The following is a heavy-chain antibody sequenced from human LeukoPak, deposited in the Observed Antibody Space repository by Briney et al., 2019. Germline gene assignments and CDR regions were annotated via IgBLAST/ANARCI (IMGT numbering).Heavy chain of an antibody. J-gene: IGHJ4*02. CDR1: GGTFINSG. V-gene: IGHV1-69*13. Sequence: ASVKVSCKASGGTFINSGFSWVRQAPGQGLEWMGGIIPIFGIRNYAQKFQGRVTITADESTSTAYMELSSLRSEDTAVYYCAREGPSYYDFWSGYPLPTPFDYWGQGTLVTVSS. D-gene: IGHD3-3*01. CDR2: IIPIFGIR. CDR3: AREGPSYYDFWSGYPLPTPFDY.